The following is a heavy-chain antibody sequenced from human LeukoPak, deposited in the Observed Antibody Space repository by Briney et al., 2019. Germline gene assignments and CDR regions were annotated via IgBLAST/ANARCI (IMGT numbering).Heavy chain of an antibody. CDR1: GGTFSSYA. Sequence: ASVKVSCKASGGTFSSYAISWVRQAPGQGLEWMGGIIPVYGTANYAQKFQGRVTITAGKSTSTAYMELSSLRSEDTAVYYCAREGSQRDGYNYYFDYWGQGTLVTVSS. CDR3: AREGSQRDGYNYYFDY. CDR2: IIPVYGTA. J-gene: IGHJ4*02. D-gene: IGHD5-24*01. V-gene: IGHV1-69*06.